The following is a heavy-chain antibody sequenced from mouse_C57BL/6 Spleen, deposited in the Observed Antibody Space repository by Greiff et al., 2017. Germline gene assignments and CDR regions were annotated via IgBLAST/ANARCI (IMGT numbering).Heavy chain of an antibody. CDR2: ISSGSSTI. Sequence: EVMLVESGGGLVKPGGSLKLSCAASGFTFSDYGMHWVRQAPEKGLEWVAYISSGSSTIYYADTVKGRFTISRDNAKNTLFLQRTSLRSEDTAMYYCARPVGYYYAMDYWGQGTSVTVSS. J-gene: IGHJ4*01. CDR1: GFTFSDYG. CDR3: ARPVGYYYAMDY. V-gene: IGHV5-17*01.